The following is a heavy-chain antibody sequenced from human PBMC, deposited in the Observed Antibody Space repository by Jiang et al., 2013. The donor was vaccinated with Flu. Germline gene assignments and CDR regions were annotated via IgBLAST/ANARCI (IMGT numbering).Heavy chain of an antibody. J-gene: IGHJ4*02. CDR2: INSDGSST. CDR3: ARPVGATLSVWGY. CDR1: GFTFSSYW. V-gene: IGHV3-74*02. D-gene: IGHD1-26*01. Sequence: QLVESGGGLIQPGGSLRLSCAASGFTFSSYWMHWVRQAPGKGLVWVSRINSDGSSTSYADSVKGRFTISRDNAKNTLYLLMTSLRAEDTAVYYCARPVGATLSVWGYWGQGTLVTVSS.